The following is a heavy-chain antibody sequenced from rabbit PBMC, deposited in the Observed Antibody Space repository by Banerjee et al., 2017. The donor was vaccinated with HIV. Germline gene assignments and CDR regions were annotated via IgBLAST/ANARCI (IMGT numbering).Heavy chain of an antibody. CDR3: VREAGYGGYGDANL. D-gene: IGHD6-1*01. V-gene: IGHV1S47*01. Sequence: QEQLVESGGGLVQPGGSLKLSCKASRFDFSTYSMSWVRQAPGQGLEWIGYIVPIFGVTYYANWVKGRFPSSSHNDQNPLYLQLNRLTAADTATYFCVREAGYGGYGDANLWGPGTLVTVS. CDR1: RFDFSTYS. J-gene: IGHJ4*01. CDR2: IVPIFGVT.